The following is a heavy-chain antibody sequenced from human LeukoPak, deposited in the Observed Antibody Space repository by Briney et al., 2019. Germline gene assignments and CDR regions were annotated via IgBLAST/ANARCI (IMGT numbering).Heavy chain of an antibody. V-gene: IGHV1-8*01. D-gene: IGHD3-3*01. CDR3: ARVLLRSGYYKT. CDR2: MNPNSGNT. J-gene: IGHJ5*02. Sequence: INWVRQATGQGLEWMGWMNPNSGNTGYAQKFQGRVTMTRNTSISTAYMELSSLRSEDTAVYYCARVLLRSGYYKTWGQGTLVTVSS.